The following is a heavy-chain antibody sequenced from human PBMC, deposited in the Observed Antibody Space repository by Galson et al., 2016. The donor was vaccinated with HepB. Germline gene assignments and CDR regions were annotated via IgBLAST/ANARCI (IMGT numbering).Heavy chain of an antibody. CDR2: INAGNGDT. J-gene: IGHJ4*02. CDR1: GYTHNYV. V-gene: IGHV1-3*01. Sequence: SVKVSCKASGYTHNYVMHWVRQAPGQRLEWMGWINAGNGDTGYSQRFQGRVTIARDTSANTAYMELSSLKSEDTAVYYCASGNCGGDCYLDYWGQGTLVTVFS. CDR3: ASGNCGGDCYLDY. D-gene: IGHD2-21*02.